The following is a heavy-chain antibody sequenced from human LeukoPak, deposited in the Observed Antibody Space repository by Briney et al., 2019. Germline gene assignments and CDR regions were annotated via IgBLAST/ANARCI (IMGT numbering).Heavy chain of an antibody. CDR2: IYSDHST. CDR3: ARGGRGQAFDI. D-gene: IGHD1-26*01. V-gene: IGHV3-66*01. J-gene: IGHJ3*02. CDR1: GFTVSSSY. Sequence: GGSLRLSCAASGFTVSSSYMSWVRQAPGKGLEWVSVIYSDHSTYYADSVKGRFTISRDNSKNTLYLQMNSLRAEDTAVYYCARGGRGQAFDIWGQGTMVTVSS.